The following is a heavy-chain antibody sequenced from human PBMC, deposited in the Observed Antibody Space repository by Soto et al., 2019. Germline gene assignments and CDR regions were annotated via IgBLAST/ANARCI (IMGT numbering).Heavy chain of an antibody. CDR2: ILNDGSNR. J-gene: IGHJ6*02. CDR1: GFTFSNYG. D-gene: IGHD6-6*01. Sequence: QVQLVESGGGVVQPGRSLRLSCAASGFTFSNYGMHWVRQAPGKGLEWVAVILNDGSNRYHADSVKDRFTISRDNSKNTLYLQMNSLRAEDTAVYXCAXDDEYSWNGMDVWGQGTTVTVS. CDR3: AXDDEYSWNGMDV. V-gene: IGHV3-33*01.